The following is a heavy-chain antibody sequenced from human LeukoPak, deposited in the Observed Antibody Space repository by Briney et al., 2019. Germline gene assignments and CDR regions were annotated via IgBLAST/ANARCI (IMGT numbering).Heavy chain of an antibody. Sequence: SETLSLTCTVSGGSISTSSYYWGWLRQPPGTGLEWIGSIYYTGSTYYNPSLNSRVTVSVDTSKNQFSLKLSSVTAADTAMYYCASRTRFGELRFDYWGQGTLVTVSS. J-gene: IGHJ4*02. V-gene: IGHV4-39*01. CDR2: IYYTGST. CDR1: GGSISTSSYY. CDR3: ASRTRFGELRFDY. D-gene: IGHD3-10*01.